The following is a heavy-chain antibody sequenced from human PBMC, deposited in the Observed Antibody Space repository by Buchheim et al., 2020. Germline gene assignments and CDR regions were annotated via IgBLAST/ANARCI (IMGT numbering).Heavy chain of an antibody. CDR1: GGSFSGYY. J-gene: IGHJ6*02. CDR3: ARGTGLRFYYYYGMDV. Sequence: QVQLQQWGAGLLKPSETLSLTCAVYGGSFSGYYWSWIRQPPGKGLEWIGEINHSGSTNYNPPLKSRVTISVDTSTNQFSLKLSSVTAADTAVYYCARGTGLRFYYYYGMDVWGQGTT. V-gene: IGHV4-34*01. CDR2: INHSGST. D-gene: IGHD5-12*01.